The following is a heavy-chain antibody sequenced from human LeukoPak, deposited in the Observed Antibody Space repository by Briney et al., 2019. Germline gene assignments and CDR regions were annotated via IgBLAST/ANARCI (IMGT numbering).Heavy chain of an antibody. V-gene: IGHV3-7*01. CDR3: ARGRFNYDSSGYSSFYY. CDR1: GITFSSYW. CDR2: IKEDGSEK. D-gene: IGHD3-22*01. Sequence: GGSLRLSCAASGITFSSYWMSWVRQAPGKGLEWVANIKEDGSEKYYVDSVKGRFTISRDNARNSLYLQMNSLRAEDTAVYFCARGRFNYDSSGYSSFYYWGQGTLVAVSS. J-gene: IGHJ4*02.